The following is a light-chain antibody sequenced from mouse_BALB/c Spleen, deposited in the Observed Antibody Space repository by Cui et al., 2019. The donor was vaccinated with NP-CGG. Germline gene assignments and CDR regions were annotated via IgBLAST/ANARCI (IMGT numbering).Light chain of an antibody. CDR3: ALWYSNHWV. Sequence: QPVVTHDFALTTSPGEIVTLTCRSSTGAVTTSNYANWVQEKPDHLFTGLIGGTNNRAPGIPARFSGSLIGDKAALTITGAQTEDEAIYFCALWYSNHWVFGGGTKLTVL. CDR1: TGAVTTSNY. CDR2: GTN. J-gene: IGLJ1*01. V-gene: IGLV1*01.